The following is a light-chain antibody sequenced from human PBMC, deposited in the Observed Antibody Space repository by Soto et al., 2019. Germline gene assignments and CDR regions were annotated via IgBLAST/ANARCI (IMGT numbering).Light chain of an antibody. Sequence: EIVMTQSPATLSVSPGERVSLSCRASQSIYDKLAWYQQKPGQTPRLLIYDASTRATGISGSFSGSGSGTGFTLTISSLQSEDFAVYYCQQYNRWPLTFGGGTKVDIK. CDR1: QSIYDK. J-gene: IGKJ4*01. CDR2: DAS. V-gene: IGKV3-15*01. CDR3: QQYNRWPLT.